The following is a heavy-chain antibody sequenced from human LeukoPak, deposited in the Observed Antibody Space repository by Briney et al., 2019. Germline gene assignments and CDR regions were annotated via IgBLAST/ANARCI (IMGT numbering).Heavy chain of an antibody. Sequence: GGSLRLSCEASGFTFSSHWIHWVRQAPGKGLVWVSGINAHGTSTRYADSVKGRFTISRDNSKNTLYLQMNSLRAEDTAVYYCAKDGRPDYDILTGSDYWGQGTLVTVSS. CDR2: INAHGTST. CDR1: GFTFSSHW. D-gene: IGHD3-9*01. V-gene: IGHV3-74*01. J-gene: IGHJ4*02. CDR3: AKDGRPDYDILTGSDY.